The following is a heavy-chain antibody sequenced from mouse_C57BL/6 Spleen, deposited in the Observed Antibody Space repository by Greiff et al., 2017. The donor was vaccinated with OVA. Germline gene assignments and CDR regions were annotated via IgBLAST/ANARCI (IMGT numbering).Heavy chain of an antibody. V-gene: IGHV5-4*01. CDR2: ISDGGSYT. CDR3: ARDKGSQAWFAY. CDR1: GFTFSSYA. Sequence: EVQLMESGGGLVKPGGSLKLSCAASGFTFSSYAMSWVRQTPEKRLEWVATISDGGSYTYYPDNVKGRFTISRDNAKNNLYLQMSHLKSEDTAMYYCARDKGSQAWFAYWGQGTLVTVSA. J-gene: IGHJ3*01.